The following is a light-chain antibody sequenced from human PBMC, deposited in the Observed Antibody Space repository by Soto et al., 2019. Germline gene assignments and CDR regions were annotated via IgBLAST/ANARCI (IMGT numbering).Light chain of an antibody. CDR2: DTS. J-gene: IGKJ4*01. V-gene: IGKV3-11*01. CDR1: QGVGSY. Sequence: EVVLTQSPVTLSLSPGERATLSCRASQGVGSYVAWYQHKPGHLPRLLIYDTSNRAAGVPVRFSGSGSETDFTRTINGLQPDDFAVYYCQQRSTWPALTFGGGTKVEV. CDR3: QQRSTWPALT.